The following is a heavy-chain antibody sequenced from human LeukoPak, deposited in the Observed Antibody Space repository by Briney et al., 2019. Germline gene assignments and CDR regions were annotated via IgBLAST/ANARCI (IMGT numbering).Heavy chain of an antibody. CDR1: GFTFSSYR. D-gene: IGHD3-16*01. J-gene: IGHJ3*01. Sequence: GGSLRLSCAASGFTFSSYRMNWVRQAPGKGLEWVSSISSSSSYIYYADSVKGRFTISRDNAKNSLYLQMNSLRAEDTAMYYCARDNRNLYRTWGQGTMVTVSS. CDR2: ISSSSSYI. V-gene: IGHV3-21*01. CDR3: ARDNRNLYRT.